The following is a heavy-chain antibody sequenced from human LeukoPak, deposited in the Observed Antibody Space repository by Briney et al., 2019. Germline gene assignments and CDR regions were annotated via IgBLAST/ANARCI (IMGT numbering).Heavy chain of an antibody. D-gene: IGHD3-10*01. CDR1: GFTFSSYA. V-gene: IGHV3-23*01. CDR3: AKNGEVLSWFDP. J-gene: IGHJ5*02. CDR2: ISASGDRT. Sequence: GGSLRLSCAASGFTFSSYAMSWVRQAPGRGLEWVSAISASGDRTYYADSVKGRFTISRDSSKNTLYLQMNSLRAEDTAVYSCAKNGEVLSWFDPWGQGTLVTVSS.